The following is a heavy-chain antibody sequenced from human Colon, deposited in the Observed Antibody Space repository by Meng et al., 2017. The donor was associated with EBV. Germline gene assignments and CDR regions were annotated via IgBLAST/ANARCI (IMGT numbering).Heavy chain of an antibody. CDR2: INHSGSS. J-gene: IGHJ4*02. D-gene: IGHD6-13*01. V-gene: IGHV4-34*01. Sequence: QVQLQQWGAGLLKPSETLSLTCAVYGGSFSGIYWSWIRQPPGKGLEWIGEINHSGSSSYNPSLKSRVTISIDTSKNQVSLKLRSVTAADTAVYYCARGRIIEAAGTVWFAARSVWCQGTLVTVSA. CDR1: GGSFSGIY. CDR3: ARGRIIEAAGTVWFAARSV.